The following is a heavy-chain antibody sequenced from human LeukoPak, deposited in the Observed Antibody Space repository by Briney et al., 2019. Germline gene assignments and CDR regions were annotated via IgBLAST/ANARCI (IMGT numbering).Heavy chain of an antibody. CDR2: ISGSGGST. J-gene: IGHJ5*02. D-gene: IGHD6-19*01. Sequence: GGSLRLSCAASGFTFSSYAMSWVRQAPGKGLEWVSAISGSGGSTYYADSVKGRFTISRDNSKNTLYLQMNSLRAEDTAVYYCAKDAGEEQWLVRLNWFDPWGQGTLVTVSS. CDR3: AKDAGEEQWLVRLNWFDP. V-gene: IGHV3-23*01. CDR1: GFTFSSYA.